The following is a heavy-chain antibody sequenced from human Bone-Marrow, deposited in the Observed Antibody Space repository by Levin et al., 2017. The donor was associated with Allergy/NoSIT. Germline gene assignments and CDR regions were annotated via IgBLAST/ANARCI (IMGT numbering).Heavy chain of an antibody. Sequence: SSQTLSLTCAISGDSVSSKDVTWNWIRQSPSRGLEWLGRTYYRSKWYSDYADSVKSRITFNADTSKNQFSLQLNSVTPEDTAIYYCARTSRPFNPEDRMDVWGQGTTVTVSS. V-gene: IGHV6-1*01. J-gene: IGHJ6*02. D-gene: IGHD2-15*01. CDR3: ARTSRPFNPEDRMDV. CDR2: TYYRSKWYS. CDR1: GDSVSSKDVT.